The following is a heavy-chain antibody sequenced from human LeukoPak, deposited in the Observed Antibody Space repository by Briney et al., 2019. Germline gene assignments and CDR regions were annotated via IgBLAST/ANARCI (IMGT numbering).Heavy chain of an antibody. V-gene: IGHV3-21*01. CDR3: VRELSGSRNVYYFAH. CDR1: GFTFSSYS. J-gene: IGHJ4*02. CDR2: ITTTSSYI. Sequence: GGSLRLSCAASGFTFSSYSFNWVRQAPGKGLEWVSSITTTSSYIWYADSVKGRFTISRDNAQNSLYLQMNSLRVEDTAVYYCVRELSGSRNVYYFAHWGQGTLVTVSS. D-gene: IGHD5/OR15-5a*01.